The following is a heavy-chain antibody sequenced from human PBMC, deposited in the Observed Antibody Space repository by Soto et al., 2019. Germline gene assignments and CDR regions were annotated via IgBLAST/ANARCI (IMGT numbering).Heavy chain of an antibody. CDR3: ARADDFDWLSLDY. D-gene: IGHD3-9*01. Sequence: TLSLTCAVYGGSFSGYYWSWIRQPPGKGLEWIGEINHSGSTNYNPSLKSRVTISVDTSKNQFSLKLSSVTAADTAVYYCARADDFDWLSLDYWGQGTLVTVSS. V-gene: IGHV4-34*01. J-gene: IGHJ4*02. CDR2: INHSGST. CDR1: GGSFSGYY.